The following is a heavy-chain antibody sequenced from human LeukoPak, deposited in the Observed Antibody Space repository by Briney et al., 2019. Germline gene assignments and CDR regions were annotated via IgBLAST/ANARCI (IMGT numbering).Heavy chain of an antibody. CDR3: AKGSYSSSSGGTDY. Sequence: TGGSLRLSCAASGFTFSDYYISWIRQAPGKGLEWIPYISSSGSTTYYTDSVKGRFTISRENSQNTVYLHMNSLRGEDTAVYYCAKGSYSSSSGGTDYWGQGSLVTVSS. CDR2: ISSSGSTT. D-gene: IGHD6-6*01. J-gene: IGHJ4*02. V-gene: IGHV3-11*04. CDR1: GFTFSDYY.